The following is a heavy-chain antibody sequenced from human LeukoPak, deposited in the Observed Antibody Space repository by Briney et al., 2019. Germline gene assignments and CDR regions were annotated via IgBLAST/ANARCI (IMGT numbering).Heavy chain of an antibody. D-gene: IGHD1-26*01. CDR3: ARDRYSGSYYMDV. J-gene: IGHJ6*03. V-gene: IGHV1-18*01. Sequence: ASVKVSCKASGYTFNTYGISWVRQAPGQGLEWMGWISDYNGNPRYAQNFQGRVTMTTDTSTSTAYMDLRSLRSDDTAVYYCARDRYSGSYYMDVWGKGTTVTVSS. CDR1: GYTFNTYG. CDR2: ISDYNGNP.